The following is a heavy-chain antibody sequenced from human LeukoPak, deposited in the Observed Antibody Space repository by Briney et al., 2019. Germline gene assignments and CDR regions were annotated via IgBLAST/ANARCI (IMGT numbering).Heavy chain of an antibody. CDR1: GFTFSTYG. CDR2: ISYDGSNK. Sequence: GGSLRLSCAASGFTFSTYGVYWVRQAPGKGLEWVAVISYDGSNKYYADSVKGRFTISRDNSKNTLYLQMNSLRAEDTAVYYCARVIPVRPDFDYWGQGTLVTVSS. D-gene: IGHD6-19*01. CDR3: ARVIPVRPDFDY. J-gene: IGHJ4*02. V-gene: IGHV3-30*03.